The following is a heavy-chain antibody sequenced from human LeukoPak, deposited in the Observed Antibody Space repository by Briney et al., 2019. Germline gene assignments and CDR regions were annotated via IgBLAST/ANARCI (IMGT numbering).Heavy chain of an antibody. D-gene: IGHD2-21*02. Sequence: KASQTLSLTCTVSGGSISSGDYYWSWIRQPPKKGLEWIGYIYYSGSTYYSPSLKSRVTISEDTSKNQFSLRLSSMTAADTAVYYCAALLGDGSIDYWGQGTLVTVSS. CDR2: IYYSGST. CDR3: AALLGDGSIDY. J-gene: IGHJ4*02. V-gene: IGHV4-30-4*01. CDR1: GGSISSGDYY.